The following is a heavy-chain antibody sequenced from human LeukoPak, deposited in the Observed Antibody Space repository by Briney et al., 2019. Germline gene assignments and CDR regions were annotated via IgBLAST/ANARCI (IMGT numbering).Heavy chain of an antibody. D-gene: IGHD6-6*01. CDR1: GASLSGYY. V-gene: IGHV4-34*01. CDR3: ARGRLKFRSSSGLVY. Sequence: SETLSLTCTVYGASLSGYYWTWIRQPPGKGLEWIGEINHSGSTNYNPSLKSRVTISVDTSKNQFSLKLNSVTAADTAVYYCARGRLKFRSSSGLVYWGQGTLVTVSS. CDR2: INHSGST. J-gene: IGHJ4*02.